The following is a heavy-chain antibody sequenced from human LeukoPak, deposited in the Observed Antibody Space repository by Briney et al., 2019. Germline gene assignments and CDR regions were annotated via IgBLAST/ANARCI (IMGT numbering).Heavy chain of an antibody. CDR3: AREKSFLEWLSTGRRDGYYMDV. D-gene: IGHD3-3*02. CDR1: GFTFGSYS. J-gene: IGHJ6*03. Sequence: PGGSLRLSCAASGFTFGSYSMNWVRQAPGKGLEWVSYISSSSSTIYYADSVKGRFTISRDNAKNSLYLQMNSLRADDTAVYYCAREKSFLEWLSTGRRDGYYMDVWGKGTTVTVSS. CDR2: ISSSSSTI. V-gene: IGHV3-48*04.